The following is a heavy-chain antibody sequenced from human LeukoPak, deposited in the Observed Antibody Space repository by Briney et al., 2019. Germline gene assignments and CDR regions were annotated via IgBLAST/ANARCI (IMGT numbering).Heavy chain of an antibody. D-gene: IGHD4-17*01. CDR2: IYYSGST. J-gene: IGHJ4*02. Sequence: KPSETLSLTCTVSGGSISSYYWSWIRQPPGKGLEWIGYIYYSGSTNYNPSLKSRVTISVDTSKNQFSPKLSSVTAADTAVYYCARDHYGDYYFDYWGQGTLVTVSS. CDR1: GGSISSYY. V-gene: IGHV4-59*01. CDR3: ARDHYGDYYFDY.